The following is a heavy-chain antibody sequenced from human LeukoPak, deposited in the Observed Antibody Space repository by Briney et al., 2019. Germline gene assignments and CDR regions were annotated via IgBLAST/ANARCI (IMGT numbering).Heavy chain of an antibody. CDR1: GGSFSGYY. V-gene: IGHV4-34*01. Sequence: SETLSLTCAVYGGSFSGYYWSWIRQPPGKGLEWIGEINHSGSTNYNPSLESRVTISVDTSKNQFSLKLSSVTAADTAVYYCARELGYSSGWYQVYYFDYWGQGTLVTVSS. J-gene: IGHJ4*02. D-gene: IGHD6-19*01. CDR3: ARELGYSSGWYQVYYFDY. CDR2: INHSGST.